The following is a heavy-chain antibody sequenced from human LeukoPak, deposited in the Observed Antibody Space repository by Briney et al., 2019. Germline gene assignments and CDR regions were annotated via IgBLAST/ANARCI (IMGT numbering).Heavy chain of an antibody. CDR1: GYTFTSYG. J-gene: IGHJ4*02. V-gene: IGHV1-18*01. CDR3: ARDEGYYGAPLFDY. CDR2: ISAYNGNT. D-gene: IGHD4/OR15-4a*01. Sequence: ASVKVSCKASGYTFTSYGISWVRQASGQGLEWMGWISAYNGNTNYAQNLQGRVTMTTDTSTSTAYMELRSLRSDDTAVYYCARDEGYYGAPLFDYWGQGTLVTVSS.